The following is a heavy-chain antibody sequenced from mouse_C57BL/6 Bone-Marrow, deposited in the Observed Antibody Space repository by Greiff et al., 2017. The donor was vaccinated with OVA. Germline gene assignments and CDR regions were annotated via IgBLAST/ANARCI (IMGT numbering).Heavy chain of an antibody. V-gene: IGHV5-17*01. J-gene: IGHJ3*01. CDR1: GFTFSDYG. D-gene: IGHD4-1*01. Sequence: EVKLVESGGGLVKPGGSLKLSCAASGFTFSDYGMHWVRQAPEKGLEWVAYISSGSSTIYYADTVKGRFTISRDNATNTLFLQMTSLRSEDTAMYYCARSSLWDGWFAYWGRGTLVTVSA. CDR3: ARSSLWDGWFAY. CDR2: ISSGSSTI.